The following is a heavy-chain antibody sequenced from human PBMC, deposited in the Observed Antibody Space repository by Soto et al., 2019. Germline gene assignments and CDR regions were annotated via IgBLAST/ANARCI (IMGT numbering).Heavy chain of an antibody. CDR3: ARDASGSPRGIYYYYYMDV. V-gene: IGHV3-7*01. CDR1: GFTFSSYW. D-gene: IGHD3-10*01. J-gene: IGHJ6*03. Sequence: GGSLRLSCAASGFTFSSYWMSWVRQAPGKGLEWVANIKQDGSEKYYVDSVKGRFTISRDNAKNSLYLQMNSLRAEDTAVYYCARDASGSPRGIYYYYYMDVWGKGTTVTVSS. CDR2: IKQDGSEK.